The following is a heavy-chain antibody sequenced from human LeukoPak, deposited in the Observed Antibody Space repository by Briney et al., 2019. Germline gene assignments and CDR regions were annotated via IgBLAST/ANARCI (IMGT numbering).Heavy chain of an antibody. V-gene: IGHV1-8*03. D-gene: IGHD3-22*01. CDR3: ARAQSYYDSSGNPDY. J-gene: IGHJ4*02. CDR2: MNPNSGNT. CDR1: GYTFTSYD. Sequence: ASVKVSCKASGYTFTSYDINWVRQATGQGLEWVGWMNPNSGNTGYAQKFQGRVTITRNTSISTAYMELSSLRSEDTAVYYCARAQSYYDSSGNPDYWGQGTLVTVSS.